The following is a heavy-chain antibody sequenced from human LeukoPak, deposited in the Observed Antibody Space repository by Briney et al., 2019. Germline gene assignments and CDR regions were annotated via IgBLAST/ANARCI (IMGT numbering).Heavy chain of an antibody. CDR2: IKEDGSQK. CDR1: GFTFSDSW. D-gene: IGHD3-10*02. J-gene: IGHJ6*04. V-gene: IGHV3-7*01. Sequence: PGGSLRLSCAASGFTFSDSWMSWVRQAPGKGLEWVANIKEDGSQKYYVEPVKGRFTISRDNAKSSLFLQMNSLRAEDTAVYYCAERGITMIGGVWGKGTTVTISS. CDR3: AERGITMIGGV.